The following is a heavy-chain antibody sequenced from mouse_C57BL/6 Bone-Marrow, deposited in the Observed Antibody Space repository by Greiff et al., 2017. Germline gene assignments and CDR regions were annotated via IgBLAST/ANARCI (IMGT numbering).Heavy chain of an antibody. D-gene: IGHD1-1*01. Sequence: EVMLVESGGGLVKPGGSLKLSCAASGFTFSDYGMHWVRQAPEKGLEWVAYISSGSSTIYYADTVKGRFTISRDNAKNTLFLQLTSLRSEDTAMYYYSRRGNYVAIDYWGQGTSVTVSS. CDR2: ISSGSSTI. V-gene: IGHV5-17*01. CDR1: GFTFSDYG. CDR3: SRRGNYVAIDY. J-gene: IGHJ4*01.